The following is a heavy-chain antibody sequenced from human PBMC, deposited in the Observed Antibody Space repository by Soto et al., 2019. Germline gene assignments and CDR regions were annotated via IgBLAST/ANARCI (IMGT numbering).Heavy chain of an antibody. CDR3: ARNYGDSTAPHYYYYGMDV. J-gene: IGHJ6*02. Sequence: QVQLQESGPGLVKPSGTLSLTCAVSGGSISSSNWWSWVRQPPGKGLEWIGEIYHSGSTNYNPSLKSRVTISVDKSKNQFSLKLSSVTAADTAVYYCARNYGDSTAPHYYYYGMDVWGQGTTVTVSS. CDR2: IYHSGST. CDR1: GGSISSSNW. V-gene: IGHV4-4*02. D-gene: IGHD4-17*01.